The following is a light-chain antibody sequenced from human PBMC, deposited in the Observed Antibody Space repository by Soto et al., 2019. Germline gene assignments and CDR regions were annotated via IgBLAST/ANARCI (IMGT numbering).Light chain of an antibody. V-gene: IGKV3-15*01. CDR1: QSVSSN. Sequence: EIVMTQSPATLSVSPGERATLSCRASQSVSSNLAWYQQKPGQAPRLLIYDASTRAADVPARFSGSGSGTDFTLTFSSLQSEDFAFYYCQQYNKWPLTFGGGTKVEIK. CDR3: QQYNKWPLT. CDR2: DAS. J-gene: IGKJ4*01.